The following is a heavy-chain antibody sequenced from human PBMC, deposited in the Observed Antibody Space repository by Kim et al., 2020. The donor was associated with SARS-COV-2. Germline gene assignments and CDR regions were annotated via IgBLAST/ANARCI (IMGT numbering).Heavy chain of an antibody. CDR1: GFTFSSYA. J-gene: IGHJ5*02. V-gene: IGHV3-23*01. Sequence: GSLRLSCAASGFTFSSYAMSWVRQAPGKGLEWVSAISGSGGSTYYADSVKGRFTISRDNSKNTLYLQMNSLRAEDTAVYYCAKSAGAYSSSWYNWFDPWGQGTLVTVSS. D-gene: IGHD6-13*01. CDR3: AKSAGAYSSSWYNWFDP. CDR2: ISGSGGST.